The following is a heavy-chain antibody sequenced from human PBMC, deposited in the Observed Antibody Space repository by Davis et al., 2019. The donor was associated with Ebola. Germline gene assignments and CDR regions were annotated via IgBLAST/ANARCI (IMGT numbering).Heavy chain of an antibody. CDR3: GGGAAADTASIYFYYGMDV. J-gene: IGHJ6*02. CDR1: GFTFSSYA. D-gene: IGHD6-13*01. CDR2: ISNSGDYR. Sequence: GESLKLSCAASGFTFSSYAMSWVRQAPGKGLEWVLGISNSGDYRYYADSVKGRFTISRDNSQNTLYLQMNSLRAEDTAVYYCGGGAAADTASIYFYYGMDVWGQGTTVTVSS. V-gene: IGHV3-23*01.